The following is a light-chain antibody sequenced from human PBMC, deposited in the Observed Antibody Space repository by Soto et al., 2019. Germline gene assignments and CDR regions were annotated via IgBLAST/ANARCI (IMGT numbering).Light chain of an antibody. J-gene: IGKJ4*01. Sequence: EIVVTQSPGTLSLSPGERATLSCRASQSVSSSYLAWYQQKPGQAPRLLIYGASSTATGIPDRFSGSGSGTDFTLTISRLEPEDFAVYYCQQYGSSPLTFGGGTTVEIK. V-gene: IGKV3-20*01. CDR3: QQYGSSPLT. CDR2: GAS. CDR1: QSVSSSY.